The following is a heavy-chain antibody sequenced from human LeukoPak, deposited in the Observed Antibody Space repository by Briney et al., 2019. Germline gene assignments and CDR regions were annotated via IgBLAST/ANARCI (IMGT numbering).Heavy chain of an antibody. CDR3: AKFENYYDSSGYDFDY. V-gene: IGHV3-30*18. CDR2: ISYDGSNK. CDR1: GFTFSSYG. Sequence: GGSLRLSCVASGFTFSSYGMHWVRQAPGKGLEWVAVISYDGSNKYYADSVKGRFTISRDNSKNTLYLQMNSLRAEDTAVYYCAKFENYYDSSGYDFDYWGQGTLVTVSS. J-gene: IGHJ4*02. D-gene: IGHD3-22*01.